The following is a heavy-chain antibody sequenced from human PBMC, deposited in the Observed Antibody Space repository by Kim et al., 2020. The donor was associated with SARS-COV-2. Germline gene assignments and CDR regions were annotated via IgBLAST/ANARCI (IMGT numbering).Heavy chain of an antibody. CDR1: GVSISTNSHY. CDR2: MYYSGPT. D-gene: IGHD5-12*01. CDR3: ARHARWLQLIDF. Sequence: SETLSLTCAVSGVSISTNSHYWGWIRQPPGKGLEWIASMYYSGPTYKNPSLKSRVTISVDTSNNRFSLYLTSLTAADTAVYFCARHARWLQLIDFWGQGTLVTVSS. V-gene: IGHV4-39*01. J-gene: IGHJ4*02.